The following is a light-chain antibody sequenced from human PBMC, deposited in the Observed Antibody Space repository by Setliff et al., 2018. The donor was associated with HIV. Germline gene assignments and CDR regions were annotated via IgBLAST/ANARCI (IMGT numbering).Light chain of an antibody. CDR2: EVS. CDR1: SSDVGGYNY. V-gene: IGLV2-23*02. Sequence: QSALTQPASVSGSPGQSITISCTGTSSDVGGYNYVSWYQQHPGKVPKLMIYEVSKRPSGVSNRFSGSKSDNTASLTISGLQAEDEADYYCCSYAGTSTHVVFGGGTKVTVL. CDR3: CSYAGTSTHVV. J-gene: IGLJ2*01.